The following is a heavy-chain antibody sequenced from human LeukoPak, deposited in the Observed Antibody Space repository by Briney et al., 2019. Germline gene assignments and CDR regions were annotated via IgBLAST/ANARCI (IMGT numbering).Heavy chain of an antibody. CDR3: ARDLGIAARPDY. CDR2: IYHSGST. Sequence: SETLSLTCSVSGASISISNYYWGWIRQPPGKGLEWIGSIYHSGSTYYNPSLKSRVTISVDTSKNQFSLKLSSVTAADTAVYYCARDLGIAARPDYWGQGTLVTVSS. J-gene: IGHJ4*02. V-gene: IGHV4-39*07. D-gene: IGHD6-6*01. CDR1: GASISISNYY.